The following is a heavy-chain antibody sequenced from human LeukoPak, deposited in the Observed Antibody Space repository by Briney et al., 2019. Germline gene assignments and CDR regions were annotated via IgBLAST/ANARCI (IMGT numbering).Heavy chain of an antibody. J-gene: IGHJ4*02. CDR1: GITFSRFW. CDR2: INQDGSEK. CDR3: AKDLAYCGGDCYPYYFDY. D-gene: IGHD2-21*02. V-gene: IGHV3-7*03. Sequence: GGSLRLSCAASGITFSRFWMSWVRQAPGKGLQWVANINQDGSEKHYVDSVKGRFTISRDSSKNTLYLQMNSLRAEDTAVYYCAKDLAYCGGDCYPYYFDYWGQGTLVTVSS.